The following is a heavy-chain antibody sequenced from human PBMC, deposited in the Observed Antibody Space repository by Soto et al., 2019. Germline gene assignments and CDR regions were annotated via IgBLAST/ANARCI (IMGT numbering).Heavy chain of an antibody. V-gene: IGHV3-13*01. D-gene: IGHD2-15*01. Sequence: PGGPLRLSCEASGFTFSGFYMHWFRQPTGKGLEWVSTIGTAGDTYYAVSVKGRFTISRDNAKNSLSLQMNSLRAGDTAVYFCARGQEVGAHFFDSWGQGTQVTVSS. CDR2: IGTAGDT. CDR1: GFTFSGFY. CDR3: ARGQEVGAHFFDS. J-gene: IGHJ4*02.